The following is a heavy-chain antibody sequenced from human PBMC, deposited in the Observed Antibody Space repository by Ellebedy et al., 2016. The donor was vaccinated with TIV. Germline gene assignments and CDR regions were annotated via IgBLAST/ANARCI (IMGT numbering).Heavy chain of an antibody. Sequence: GESLKISCAASGASVTNYVWNWVRQAPGKGLEWVSVIYSEGRTYYPDSVKGRFTISRDTSKNILYLQMDSLRTEDTALYYCARDHVWSYDYWGQGALVTVSS. J-gene: IGHJ4*02. D-gene: IGHD1-26*01. CDR2: IYSEGRT. CDR3: ARDHVWSYDY. V-gene: IGHV3-66*01. CDR1: GASVTNYV.